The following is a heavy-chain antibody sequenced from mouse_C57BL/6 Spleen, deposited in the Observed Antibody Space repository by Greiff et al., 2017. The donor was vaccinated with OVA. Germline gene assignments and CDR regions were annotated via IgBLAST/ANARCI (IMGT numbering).Heavy chain of an antibody. CDR3: ARKSYYYGSSYWYFDV. Sequence: VHLQQPGAELVKPGASVKMSCKASGYTFTSYWITWVKQRPGQGLEWIGDIYPGSGSTNYNEKFKSKATLTVDTSSSTAYMQLSSLTSEDSAVYYCARKSYYYGSSYWYFDVWGTGTTVTVSS. D-gene: IGHD1-1*01. CDR1: GYTFTSYW. J-gene: IGHJ1*03. CDR2: IYPGSGST. V-gene: IGHV1-55*01.